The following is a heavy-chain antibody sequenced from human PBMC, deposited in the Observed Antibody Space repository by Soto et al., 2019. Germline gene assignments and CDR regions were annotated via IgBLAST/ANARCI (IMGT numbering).Heavy chain of an antibody. D-gene: IGHD1-1*01. CDR3: AKWAGWTLERLFDY. Sequence: GGSLRLSCAASGFTFSSYGMHWVRQAPGKGLEWVAVISYDGSNKYYADSVKGRFTISRDNSKNTLYLQMNSLRAEDTAVYYCAKWAGWTLERLFDYWGQGTLVTVSS. CDR2: ISYDGSNK. CDR1: GFTFSSYG. V-gene: IGHV3-30*18. J-gene: IGHJ4*02.